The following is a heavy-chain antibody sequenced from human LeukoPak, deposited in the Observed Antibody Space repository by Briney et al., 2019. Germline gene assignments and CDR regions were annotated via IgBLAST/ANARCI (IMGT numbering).Heavy chain of an antibody. CDR3: AKNGQGYSYGIPPLYYYYYYYMDV. CDR2: IRYDGSNK. Sequence: GGSLRLSCAASGFTFSSYGMHWVRQAPGKGLEWVAFIRYDGSNKYYADSVKGRFTISRDNSKNTLYLQMNSLRAEDTAVYYCAKNGQGYSYGIPPLYYYYYYYMDVWGKGTTVTVSS. V-gene: IGHV3-30*02. J-gene: IGHJ6*03. CDR1: GFTFSSYG. D-gene: IGHD5-18*01.